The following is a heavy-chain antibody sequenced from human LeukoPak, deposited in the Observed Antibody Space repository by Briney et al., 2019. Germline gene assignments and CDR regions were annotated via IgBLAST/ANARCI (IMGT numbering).Heavy chain of an antibody. D-gene: IGHD6-13*01. V-gene: IGHV4-4*07. CDR1: GGSISSYY. Sequence: KTSETLSLTCTVSGGSISSYYWSWIRQPAGKGLEWIGRIYTSGSTNYNPSLKSRVTMSVDTSKNQFSLKLSSVTAADTAVYYCARGYSSSWYYYYYMDVWGKGTTVTVSS. CDR3: ARGYSSSWYYYYYMDV. CDR2: IYTSGST. J-gene: IGHJ6*03.